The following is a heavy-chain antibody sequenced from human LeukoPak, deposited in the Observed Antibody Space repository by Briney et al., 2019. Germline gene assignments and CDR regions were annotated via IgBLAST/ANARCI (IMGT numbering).Heavy chain of an antibody. Sequence: SETLSLTCTVSGGSISSYYWSWIRQPPGKGLEWIGYIYYSGSTNYNPSLKSRVTISVDTSKNQFSLKLSSVTAADTAVYYCARRGAGYYDSSGYYPFDYWGQGTLVTVSS. V-gene: IGHV4-59*08. CDR3: ARRGAGYYDSSGYYPFDY. J-gene: IGHJ4*02. CDR1: GGSISSYY. CDR2: IYYSGST. D-gene: IGHD3-22*01.